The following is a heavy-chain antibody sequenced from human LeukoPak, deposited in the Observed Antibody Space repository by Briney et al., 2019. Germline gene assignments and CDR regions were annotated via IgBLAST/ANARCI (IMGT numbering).Heavy chain of an antibody. Sequence: ASVKVSCKASGYTFTSYGISWVRQAPGQGLEWMGWISAYNGNTNYAQKLQGRVTMTTDTSTSTAYMELRSLRSDDTAVYYCARGHEALLWFGELSYYYYYMDVWGKGTTVTISS. CDR2: ISAYNGNT. D-gene: IGHD3-10*01. J-gene: IGHJ6*03. CDR1: GYTFTSYG. CDR3: ARGHEALLWFGELSYYYYYMDV. V-gene: IGHV1-18*01.